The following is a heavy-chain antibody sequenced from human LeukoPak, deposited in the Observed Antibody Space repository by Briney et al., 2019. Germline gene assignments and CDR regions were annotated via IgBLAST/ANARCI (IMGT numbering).Heavy chain of an antibody. Sequence: GASVKVSCKASGYTFTGYYMHWVRQAPGQGLEWMGWINPNSGGTNYAQKFQGRVTMTRDTSISTAYMELSSLRSEDTAVYYCARVAYYDSSGNYYMDVWGKGTTVTVSS. D-gene: IGHD3-22*01. CDR1: GYTFTGYY. CDR3: ARVAYYDSSGNYYMDV. J-gene: IGHJ6*03. CDR2: INPNSGGT. V-gene: IGHV1-2*02.